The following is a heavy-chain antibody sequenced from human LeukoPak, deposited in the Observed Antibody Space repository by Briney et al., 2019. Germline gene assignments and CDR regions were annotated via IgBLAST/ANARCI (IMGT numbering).Heavy chain of an antibody. Sequence: SGGSLRLSCIASGFTFSSNWMAWVRQAPGKGLEWVANIKQDESEKYYLDSVKGRFTISRDNTKNSLYLEMNSLRAEDTAVYYCATIEAVRFHYWGQGTLVAVSS. J-gene: IGHJ4*02. D-gene: IGHD6-19*01. CDR3: ATIEAVRFHY. CDR2: IKQDESEK. V-gene: IGHV3-7*01. CDR1: GFTFSSNW.